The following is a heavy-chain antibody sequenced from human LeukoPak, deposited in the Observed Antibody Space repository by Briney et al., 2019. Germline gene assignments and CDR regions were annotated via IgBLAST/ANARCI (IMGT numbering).Heavy chain of an antibody. Sequence: LPGGSLRLSCAASGFTFSSYAMHWVRQAPGKGLEWVAVISYDGSNKYYADSVKGRFTISRDNSKNTLYLQMNSLRAEDTAVYYCARAPYDSSDHAHQMGYYFDYWGQGTLVTVSS. CDR3: ARAPYDSSDHAHQMGYYFDY. D-gene: IGHD3-22*01. CDR1: GFTFSSYA. J-gene: IGHJ4*02. CDR2: ISYDGSNK. V-gene: IGHV3-30-3*01.